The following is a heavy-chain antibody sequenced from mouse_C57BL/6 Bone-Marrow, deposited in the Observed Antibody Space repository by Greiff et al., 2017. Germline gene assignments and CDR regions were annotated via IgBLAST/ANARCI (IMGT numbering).Heavy chain of an antibody. CDR2: IYPSDSET. Sequence: QVQLQQPGAELVRPGSSVKLSCKASGYTFTSYWMDWVKQRPGQGLEWIGNIYPSDSETPYNQKFKDKATLTVDKSSSTAYMQLSSLTSEDSAVYYCARRSYFDYWGQGTTLTVSS. J-gene: IGHJ2*01. CDR3: ARRSYFDY. CDR1: GYTFTSYW. V-gene: IGHV1-61*01.